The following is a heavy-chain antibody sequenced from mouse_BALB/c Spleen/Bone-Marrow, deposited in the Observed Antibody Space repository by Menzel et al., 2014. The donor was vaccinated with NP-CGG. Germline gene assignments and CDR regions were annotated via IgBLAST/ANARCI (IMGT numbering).Heavy chain of an antibody. CDR3: ARYLGAYFDY. J-gene: IGHJ2*01. V-gene: IGHV3-5*02. D-gene: IGHD1-1*01. Sequence: EVKLVESGPGLVKPSQAVSLTCTVTGISITTGNYRWSWIRQFPGHKLEWIGYIYYSGTITYNPSLTSRTTITRDTSXNQFFLEMNSLTAEDTATYYCARYLGAYFDYWGQGATLTVSS. CDR1: GISITTGNYR. CDR2: IYYSGTI.